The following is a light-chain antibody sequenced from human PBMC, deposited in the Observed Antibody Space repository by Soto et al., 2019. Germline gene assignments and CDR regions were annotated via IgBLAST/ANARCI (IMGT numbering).Light chain of an antibody. CDR2: GAS. Sequence: DIQMTQSPSSLSASVGDRVTITCRASQGISNSLAWYQQKPGKVPELLIYGASTLQSGVPSRFSGSGSGTDFALTISSLQPEDVATYYCQNYNSAPRTFGQGTKVEIK. V-gene: IGKV1-27*01. CDR3: QNYNSAPRT. CDR1: QGISNS. J-gene: IGKJ1*01.